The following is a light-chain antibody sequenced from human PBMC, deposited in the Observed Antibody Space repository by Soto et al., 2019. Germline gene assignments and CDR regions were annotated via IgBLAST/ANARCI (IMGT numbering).Light chain of an antibody. CDR2: AAS. CDR1: QTLSINS. V-gene: IGKV3-20*01. J-gene: IGKJ3*01. CDR3: QQYDGAPLT. Sequence: EIVLTQSLDTLSLSPGERATLFCRASQTLSINSLAWYQQKPGQAPRLLIYAASTRDTGIPDRFNGSGSGTDFALTINRLEPEDFAVYYCQQYDGAPLTFGPGTKVDVK.